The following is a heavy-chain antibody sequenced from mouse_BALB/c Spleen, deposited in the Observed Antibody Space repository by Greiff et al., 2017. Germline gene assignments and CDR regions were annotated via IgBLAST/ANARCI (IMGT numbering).Heavy chain of an antibody. CDR2: ISSGGST. Sequence: EVQRVESGGGLVKPGGSLKLSCAASGFTFSSYAMSWVRQTPEKRLEWVASISSGGSTYYPDSVKGRFTISRDNARNILYLQMSSLRSEDTAMYYCARGTMITTGGGFAYWGQGTLVTVSA. J-gene: IGHJ3*01. CDR1: GFTFSSYA. CDR3: ARGTMITTGGGFAY. D-gene: IGHD2-4*01. V-gene: IGHV5-6-5*01.